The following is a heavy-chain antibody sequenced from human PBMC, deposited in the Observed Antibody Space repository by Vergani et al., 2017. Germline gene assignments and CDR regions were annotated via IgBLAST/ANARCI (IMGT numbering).Heavy chain of an antibody. D-gene: IGHD3/OR15-3a*01. CDR1: GYTLTELS. J-gene: IGHJ5*02. CDR3: NHLDWGGGWFDT. Sequence: QVQLVQSGAEVKKPGASVKVSCKVSGYTLTELSMHWVRQAPGKGLEWMGGFDPEDGETIYAQKFQGRVTMTEDTSTDTAYMALSSLRSEDTAVYYCNHLDWGGGWFDTWGQGTLVTVSS. CDR2: FDPEDGET. V-gene: IGHV1-24*01.